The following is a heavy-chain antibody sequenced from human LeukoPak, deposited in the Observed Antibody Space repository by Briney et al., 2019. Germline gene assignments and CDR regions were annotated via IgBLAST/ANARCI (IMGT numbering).Heavy chain of an antibody. CDR3: ARGAANKLLWFGELLYFGAFDI. J-gene: IGHJ3*02. D-gene: IGHD3-10*01. V-gene: IGHV3-66*01. CDR2: IYSGGST. Sequence: PGGSLRLSCAASGFTVSSNYMSWVRQAPGKGLEWVSVIYSGGSTYYADSVKGRFTISRDNSKNTLYLQMNSLRAEDTAVYYCARGAANKLLWFGELLYFGAFDIWGQGTMVTVSS. CDR1: GFTVSSNY.